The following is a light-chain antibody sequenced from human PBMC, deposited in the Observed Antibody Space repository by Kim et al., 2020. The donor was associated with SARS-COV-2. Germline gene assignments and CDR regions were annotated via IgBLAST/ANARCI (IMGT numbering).Light chain of an antibody. CDR2: DVT. Sequence: GPSITISCTGTSSAVGGYNSVTWYQQHPGKAPKLMIYDVTKRPSGVSNRFSGSKSGNTASLTISGLQAEDEADYYCSSYTSSSTWVFGGGTQLTVL. CDR1: SSAVGGYNS. J-gene: IGLJ3*02. V-gene: IGLV2-14*03. CDR3: SSYTSSSTWV.